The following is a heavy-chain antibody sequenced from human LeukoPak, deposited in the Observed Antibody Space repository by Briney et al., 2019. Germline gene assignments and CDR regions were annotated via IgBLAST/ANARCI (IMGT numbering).Heavy chain of an antibody. D-gene: IGHD3-22*01. Sequence: ASVNVSCKASGGTFSSYATSWVRQAPGQGLEWMGGIIPIFGTANYAQKFQGRVTITADESTSTAYMELSSLRSEDTAVYYCARGGEATMIVYYGMDVWGQGTTVTVSS. V-gene: IGHV1-69*13. CDR1: GGTFSSYA. CDR2: IIPIFGTA. J-gene: IGHJ6*02. CDR3: ARGGEATMIVYYGMDV.